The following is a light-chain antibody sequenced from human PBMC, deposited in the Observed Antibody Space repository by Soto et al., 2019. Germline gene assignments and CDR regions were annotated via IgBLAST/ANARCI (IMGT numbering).Light chain of an antibody. CDR1: QSVLYSSNNKNY. Sequence: DIVMTQSPDSLAVSLGERATINCKSSQSVLYSSNNKNYLAWYQQKPGQPPKVVMHWASTRESGVPDRFSGSGSGTDFTLTISSLQAEDVAVYYCQQYYSAPYTFGQGTKLEIK. V-gene: IGKV4-1*01. CDR3: QQYYSAPYT. CDR2: WAS. J-gene: IGKJ2*01.